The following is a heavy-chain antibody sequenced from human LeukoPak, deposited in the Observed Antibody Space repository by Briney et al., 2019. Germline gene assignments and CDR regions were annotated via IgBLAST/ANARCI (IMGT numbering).Heavy chain of an antibody. CDR2: ISGSGGST. V-gene: IGHV3-23*01. CDR3: ARGSFRSRYGSGSYPVGDY. J-gene: IGHJ4*02. D-gene: IGHD3-10*01. CDR1: GFTFSSYA. Sequence: GGSLRLSCAASGFTFSSYAMSWVRQAPGKGLEWVSAISGSGGSTYYADSVKGRFTISRDNSKNPLYLQMNSLRAEDTAVYYCARGSFRSRYGSGSYPVGDYWGQGTLVTVSS.